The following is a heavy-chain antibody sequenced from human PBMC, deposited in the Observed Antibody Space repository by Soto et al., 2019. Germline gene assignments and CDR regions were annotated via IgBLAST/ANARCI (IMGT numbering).Heavy chain of an antibody. J-gene: IGHJ4*02. CDR2: IYYSGNS. V-gene: IGHV4-31*03. CDR3: ARSGGSNSWYGVVDF. CDR1: SDSITSGRYY. D-gene: IGHD2-15*01. Sequence: QVQLQESGPGLVKPSQTLSLTCTVSSDSITSGRYYWSWVRQHPGRGLEWIGYIYYSGNSYYNPSLKSRGTISRDSSKSQFSLELKSVPAADTAVYYCARSGGSNSWYGVVDFWGQGTLVTVSS.